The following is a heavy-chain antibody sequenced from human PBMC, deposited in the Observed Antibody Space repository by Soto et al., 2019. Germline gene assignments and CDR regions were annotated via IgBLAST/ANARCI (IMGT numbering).Heavy chain of an antibody. CDR2: IIPILGIA. J-gene: IGHJ4*02. D-gene: IGHD2-15*01. Sequence: SVKVSCKASGGTFSSYTISWVRQAPGQGLEWMGRIIPILGIANYAQKFQGRVTITADKSTSTAYMELSSLRSEDTAVYYCARSEDIVVVVAATGPFDYWGQGTLVTVSS. CDR1: GGTFSSYT. CDR3: ARSEDIVVVVAATGPFDY. V-gene: IGHV1-69*02.